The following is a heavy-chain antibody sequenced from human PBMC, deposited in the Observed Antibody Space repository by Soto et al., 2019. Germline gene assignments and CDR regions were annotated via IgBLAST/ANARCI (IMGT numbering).Heavy chain of an antibody. Sequence: LSLTCAVSGGSISSGGYSWSWIRQPPGKGLEWIGYIYHSGSTYYNPSLKSRVTISVDRSKNQFSLKLSSVTAADTAVYYCARLRVTTVDYWGQGTLVTVSS. CDR2: IYHSGST. J-gene: IGHJ4*02. CDR3: ARLRVTTVDY. D-gene: IGHD4-17*01. V-gene: IGHV4-30-2*01. CDR1: GGSISSGGYS.